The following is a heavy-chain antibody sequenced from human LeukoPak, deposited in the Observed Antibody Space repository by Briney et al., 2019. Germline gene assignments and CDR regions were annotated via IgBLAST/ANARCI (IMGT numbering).Heavy chain of an antibody. CDR1: GFTFSSYA. Sequence: GRALRLSCAASGFTFSSYAMHWVRQAPGKGLEWGSSIISSISYIYYTDSVKGRFTISRDNAKNSLYLQKKSLRAEVTAVYYNSRDPAFSRNDAFDIWGQGTMVTVSS. CDR3: SRDPAFSRNDAFDI. V-gene: IGHV3-21*01. CDR2: IISSISYI. J-gene: IGHJ3*02.